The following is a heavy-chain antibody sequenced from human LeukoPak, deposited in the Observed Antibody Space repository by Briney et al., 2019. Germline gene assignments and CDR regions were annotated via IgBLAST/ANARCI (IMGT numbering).Heavy chain of an antibody. CDR1: GGSISSSSNN. J-gene: IGHJ4*02. CDR3: ARLNGGALIDY. Sequence: SETLSLTCTVSGGSISSSSNNWVWHPQAQGMQLESFGSICCSSSTYYNPSIQRRVTMSVDTTKYQFYLKITSAADADTAVYYCARLNGGALIDYWGQGALVTVSS. V-gene: IGHV4-39*01. D-gene: IGHD1-26*01. CDR2: ICCSSST.